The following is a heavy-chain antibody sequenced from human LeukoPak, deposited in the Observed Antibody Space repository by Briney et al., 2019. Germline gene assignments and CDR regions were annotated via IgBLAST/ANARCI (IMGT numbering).Heavy chain of an antibody. D-gene: IGHD3-22*01. CDR2: IYPGDSDT. CDR3: ALYSSGYTAWPFDY. V-gene: IGHV5-51*01. CDR1: GYNFTSYW. J-gene: IGHJ4*02. Sequence: GESLKISCKGSGYNFTSYWVGWVRQMPGKGLQCLGTIYPGDSDTRYSPSFQGQVTISVDKSVSTAYLQWSSLKASDTAMYYCALYSSGYTAWPFDYWGQGTLVTVSS.